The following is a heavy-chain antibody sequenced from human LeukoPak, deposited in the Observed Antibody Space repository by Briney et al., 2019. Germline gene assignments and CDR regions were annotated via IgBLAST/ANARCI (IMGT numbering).Heavy chain of an antibody. Sequence: GGSLRLSCAASGFTVSSNYMSWVRQAPGKGLEWVSVIYSGGSTYYADSVKGRFTISRDNSKNTLYLQMNSLRAQDTAVYYCARDSGRHGYKKTRCKLDYWGQGTLVTVSS. CDR1: GFTVSSNY. J-gene: IGHJ4*02. CDR3: ARDSGRHGYKKTRCKLDY. CDR2: IYSGGST. V-gene: IGHV3-66*01. D-gene: IGHD5-24*01.